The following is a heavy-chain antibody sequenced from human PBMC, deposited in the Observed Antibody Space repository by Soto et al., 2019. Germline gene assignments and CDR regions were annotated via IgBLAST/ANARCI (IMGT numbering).Heavy chain of an antibody. CDR2: IYPADSDT. Sequence: GESLKISCQASGYSFTGFWIGWVRQLPGKGLEWMGTIYPADSDTKYSPSFEAQVTISVDKSVNTAYLHWSSLKASDTATYYCARRGDFWSGTNQAGYYSGMDVWGQGTTVTVYS. D-gene: IGHD3-3*01. CDR1: GYSFTGFW. J-gene: IGHJ6*02. V-gene: IGHV5-51*01. CDR3: ARRGDFWSGTNQAGYYSGMDV.